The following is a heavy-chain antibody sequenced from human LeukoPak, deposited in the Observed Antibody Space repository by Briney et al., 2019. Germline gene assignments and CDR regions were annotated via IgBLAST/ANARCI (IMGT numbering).Heavy chain of an antibody. CDR2: IYSNGTI. CDR1: GFTVTSSH. Sequence: GGSLRLSCAATGFTVTSSHMSWVRQAPGEGLEWVSLIYSNGTIHYANSVKGRLTISRDISKHSLYLQMNSLRVDDTAVYYCVRADNGFDQWGQGALVTVSS. V-gene: IGHV3-53*01. CDR3: VRADNGFDQ. J-gene: IGHJ4*02. D-gene: IGHD1-14*01.